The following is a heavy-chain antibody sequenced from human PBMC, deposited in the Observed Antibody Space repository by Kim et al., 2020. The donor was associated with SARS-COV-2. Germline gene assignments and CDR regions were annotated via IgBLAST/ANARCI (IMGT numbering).Heavy chain of an antibody. CDR3: ARGTGYSYGYTDYFDY. J-gene: IGHJ4*02. V-gene: IGHV3-9*01. Sequence: GGSLRLSCAASGFTFGDYAMHWVRQAPGKGLEWVSGISWNSGSIGYADSVKGRFTISRDNAKNSLYLQMNSLRAEDTALYYCARGTGYSYGYTDYFDYWGQGTLVTVSS. CDR1: GFTFGDYA. CDR2: ISWNSGSI. D-gene: IGHD5-18*01.